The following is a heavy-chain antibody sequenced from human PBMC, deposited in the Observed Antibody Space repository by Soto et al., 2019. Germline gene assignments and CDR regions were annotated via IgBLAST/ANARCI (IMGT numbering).Heavy chain of an antibody. Sequence: ASVTVSCKASGYTFTSCGIIWVRQAPGQGLEWMGWISAYNGNTNYAQKLQGRVTMTTDTSTSTAYMELRSLRSDDTAVYYCARETGVSIRAFDIWAQGTMVTVSS. CDR2: ISAYNGNT. D-gene: IGHD7-27*01. CDR1: GYTFTSCG. J-gene: IGHJ3*02. CDR3: ARETGVSIRAFDI. V-gene: IGHV1-18*01.